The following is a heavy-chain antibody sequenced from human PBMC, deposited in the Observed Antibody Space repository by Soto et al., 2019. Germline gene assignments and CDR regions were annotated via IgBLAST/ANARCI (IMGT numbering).Heavy chain of an antibody. Sequence: SETLSLTCTVSGGSISSSSYYWGWIRQPPGKGPEWIGSIHHRGNTYYNPSLKRRVTISLDTSKNQFSLKLNSVTAADTAVYFCARDDFDSGGYSIDYWGQGTLVTVSS. V-gene: IGHV4-39*07. CDR3: ARDDFDSGGYSIDY. CDR2: IHHRGNT. D-gene: IGHD3-22*01. CDR1: GGSISSSSYY. J-gene: IGHJ4*02.